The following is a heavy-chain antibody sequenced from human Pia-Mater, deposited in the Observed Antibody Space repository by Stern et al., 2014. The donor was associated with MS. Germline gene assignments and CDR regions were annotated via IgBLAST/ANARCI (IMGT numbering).Heavy chain of an antibody. CDR3: ARGPLSYGYRWFDP. V-gene: IGHV4-31*03. Sequence: QVQLQESGPGLVKPSQPLSLTCTVSGGSISSGGYYWSWIRPHPGKGLEWIGYIYYSGSTYYNPSLKSRVTISVDTSKNQFSLKLSSVTAADTAVYYCARGPLSYGYRWFDPWGQGTLVTVSS. CDR1: GGSISSGGYY. CDR2: IYYSGST. J-gene: IGHJ5*02. D-gene: IGHD5-18*01.